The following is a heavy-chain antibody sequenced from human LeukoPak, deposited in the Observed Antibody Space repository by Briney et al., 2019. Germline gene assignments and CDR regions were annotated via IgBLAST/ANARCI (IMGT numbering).Heavy chain of an antibody. CDR1: GFTFSRYS. CDR2: ISSNSSFI. J-gene: IGHJ4*02. CDR3: ARDPPLGSCSTISCPHLDY. D-gene: IGHD2-2*01. V-gene: IGHV3-21*01. Sequence: GGSLRLSCAAPGFTFSRYSMNWVRQAPGQGLEWVSSISSNSSFIYYAHSVKGRFTISRDNAKNSLYLQMNSLRAEDTAVYYCARDPPLGSCSTISCPHLDYWGQGTLVTVSS.